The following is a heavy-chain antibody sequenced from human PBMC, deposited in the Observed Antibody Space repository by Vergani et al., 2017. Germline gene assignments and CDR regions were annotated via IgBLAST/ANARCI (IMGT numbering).Heavy chain of an antibody. CDR1: GDSIISRSYY. J-gene: IGHJ2*01. Sequence: QMQLQESGPGLVKASETLSLTCTVSGDSIISRSYYWCWIRQPPGKGLEWIGSFYNSGNGDSSSSLKSRVTISADTSKNQFSLRLTSVTAADTAVYYCASGKYYSDSTSHFRGRYFDVWGRGTLVTVPS. D-gene: IGHD3-16*01. V-gene: IGHV4-39*01. CDR3: ASGKYYSDSTSHFRGRYFDV. CDR2: FYNSGNG.